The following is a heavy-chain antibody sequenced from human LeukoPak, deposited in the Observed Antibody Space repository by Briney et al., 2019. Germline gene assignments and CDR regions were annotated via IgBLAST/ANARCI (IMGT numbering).Heavy chain of an antibody. Sequence: PSETLSLTCTVSGGSISSSSYYWGWIRQPPGKGLEWIGSIYYSGSTYYNPSLKSRVTISVDTSKNQFSLKLSSVTAADTAVYYCARVLWRDYGDIMDVWGQGTTVTVSS. V-gene: IGHV4-39*07. J-gene: IGHJ6*02. CDR2: IYYSGST. D-gene: IGHD4-17*01. CDR3: ARVLWRDYGDIMDV. CDR1: GGSISSSSYY.